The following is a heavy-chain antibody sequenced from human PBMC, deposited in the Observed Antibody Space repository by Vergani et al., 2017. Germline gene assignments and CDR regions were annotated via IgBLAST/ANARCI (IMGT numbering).Heavy chain of an antibody. J-gene: IGHJ4*02. CDR1: GFTFSSYA. V-gene: IGHV3-23*01. Sequence: EVQLLESGGGLVQPGGSLRLSCAASGFTFSSYAMSWVRQAPGKGLEWVSAISGSGGSTYYADSVKGRFTISRDNSKNTLYLQMNSLRAEDTAVYYCARDRWSGSYPSHFDFWGQGTLVTVSS. CDR3: ARDRWSGSYPSHFDF. D-gene: IGHD1-26*01. CDR2: ISGSGGST.